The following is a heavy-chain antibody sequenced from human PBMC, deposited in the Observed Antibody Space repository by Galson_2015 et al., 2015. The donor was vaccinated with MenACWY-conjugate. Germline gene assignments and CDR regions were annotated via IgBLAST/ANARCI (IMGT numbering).Heavy chain of an antibody. J-gene: IGHJ4*02. Sequence: PALVKPTQTLTLTCTFSGFSLSTSGVGVGWIRQPPGKALEWLALIYWDDDKRYSPSLRSRLSITKDTSKNHVVLTMTNMDPVDTATYYCSRTGATPGDYWGQGTLVTVSS. CDR1: GFSLSTSGVG. CDR3: SRTGATPGDY. D-gene: IGHD2-15*01. V-gene: IGHV2-5*02. CDR2: IYWDDDK.